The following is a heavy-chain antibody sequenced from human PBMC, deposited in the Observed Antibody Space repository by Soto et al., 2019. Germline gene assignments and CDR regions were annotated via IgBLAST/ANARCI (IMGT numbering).Heavy chain of an antibody. J-gene: IGHJ4*02. V-gene: IGHV3-23*01. CDR2: ISGSGGST. Sequence: EVQRLESGGGLVQPGGSLRLSCAASGFTFSSYAMSWFRQAPGKGLEWVSAISGSGGSTYYADSVKGRFTISRDNSKNTLYLQMNSLRAEDTAVYYCAKDGRVVVVAASDYWGQGTLVTVSS. CDR3: AKDGRVVVVAASDY. CDR1: GFTFSSYA. D-gene: IGHD2-15*01.